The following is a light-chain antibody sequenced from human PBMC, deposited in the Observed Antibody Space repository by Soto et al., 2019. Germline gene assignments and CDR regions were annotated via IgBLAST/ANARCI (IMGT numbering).Light chain of an antibody. CDR3: QQYGSLSWT. Sequence: EFVLTQSPGTLSLSPGERATLSCRASQTVRNNYLAWYQQKPGQAPRLLIYDASSRATGIPDRFSGGGSGTDFTLTISRLEPEDFAVYYCQQYGSLSWTFGQGTKVDIK. V-gene: IGKV3-20*01. CDR2: DAS. CDR1: QTVRNNY. J-gene: IGKJ1*01.